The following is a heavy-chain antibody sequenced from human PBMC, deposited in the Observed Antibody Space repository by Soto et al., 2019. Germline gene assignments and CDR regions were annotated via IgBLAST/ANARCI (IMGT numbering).Heavy chain of an antibody. CDR2: INHSGST. CDR1: GGSFSGYY. D-gene: IGHD3-3*01. V-gene: IGHV4-34*01. CDR3: ARGFLYYDFWSGYSSYYFDY. J-gene: IGHJ4*02. Sequence: SETLSLTCAVYGGSFSGYYWSWIRQPPGKGLEWIGEINHSGSTNYNPSLKSRVTISVDTSKNQFSLKLSSVTAADTAVYYCARGFLYYDFWSGYSSYYFDYWGKGTLVTVSS.